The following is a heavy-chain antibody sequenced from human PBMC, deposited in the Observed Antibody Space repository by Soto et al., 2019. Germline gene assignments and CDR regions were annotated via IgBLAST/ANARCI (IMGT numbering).Heavy chain of an antibody. CDR3: ARVFSDSSSFFDP. J-gene: IGHJ5*02. D-gene: IGHD6-13*01. CDR1: GGPISSGGYY. CDR2: IYYSGST. V-gene: IGHV4-31*03. Sequence: SETLSLTCTVSGGPISSGGYYWSWIRQHPGKGLEWIGYIYYSGSTYYNPSLKSRVTISVDTSKNQFSLKLSSVTAADTAVYYCARVFSDSSSFFDPWGQGTLVTVSS.